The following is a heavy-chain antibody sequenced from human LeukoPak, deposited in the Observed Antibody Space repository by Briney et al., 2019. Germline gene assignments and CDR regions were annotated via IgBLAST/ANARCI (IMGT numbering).Heavy chain of an antibody. CDR3: ARVSNRRYCSSTSCFFMFDP. CDR1: GYTFTSYG. D-gene: IGHD2-2*01. Sequence: ASVKVSCKASGYTFTSYGISWVRQAPGQGLEGMGWISAYNGTTNYAQKLQGRVTMTTDTSTSTAYMELRSLRSDDTAVYYCARVSNRRYCSSTSCFFMFDPWGQGTLVTVSS. J-gene: IGHJ5*02. CDR2: ISAYNGTT. V-gene: IGHV1-18*01.